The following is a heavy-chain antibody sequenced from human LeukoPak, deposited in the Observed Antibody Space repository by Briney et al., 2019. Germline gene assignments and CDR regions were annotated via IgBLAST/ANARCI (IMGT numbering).Heavy chain of an antibody. CDR3: ARELEAAGIYYFDY. D-gene: IGHD6-13*01. CDR2: IWYDGSNK. V-gene: IGHV3-33*01. CDR1: GFTFSNYG. J-gene: IGHJ4*02. Sequence: PGGSLRLSCAASGFTFSNYGMHWVRQAPGKGLEWAAVIWYDGSNKFYAGSVKGRFTISRDNSKNMLYLQMNSLRAEDTAVYYCARELEAAGIYYFDYWGQGTLVTVSS.